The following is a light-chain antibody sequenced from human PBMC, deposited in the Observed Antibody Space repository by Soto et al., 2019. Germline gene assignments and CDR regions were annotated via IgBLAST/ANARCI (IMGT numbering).Light chain of an antibody. V-gene: IGKV3-15*01. Sequence: EIVMTQSPASLSVSPGEGATLSCRASQTVASNLAWYQQKPGQGPRLLIHGASCRATCVPARFSGSGSGTDFTLTNSSLQSEDFAFYYCQQYHNWPPQYTFGQGTKLQIK. CDR3: QQYHNWPPQYT. J-gene: IGKJ2*01. CDR2: GAS. CDR1: QTVASN.